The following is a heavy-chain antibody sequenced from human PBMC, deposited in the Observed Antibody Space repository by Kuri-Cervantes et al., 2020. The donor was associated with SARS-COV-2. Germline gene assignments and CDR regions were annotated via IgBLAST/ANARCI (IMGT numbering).Heavy chain of an antibody. J-gene: IGHJ4*02. CDR3: ARYRGTRSGYYFVFDY. CDR1: GFAFSTYW. V-gene: IGHV3-7*01. Sequence: GESLKISCAASGFAFSTYWMSWVRHVPGKGLEWVANINVAGSETYYADSVKGRVTISRDNAKNSLYLQMSSLRDDDTAVYYCARYRGTRSGYYFVFDYWGQGTLVTVSS. CDR2: INVAGSET. D-gene: IGHD3-22*01.